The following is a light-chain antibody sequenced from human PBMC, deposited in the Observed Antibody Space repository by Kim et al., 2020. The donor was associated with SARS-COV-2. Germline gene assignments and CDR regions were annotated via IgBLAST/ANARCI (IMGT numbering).Light chain of an antibody. CDR3: QSYDNNLSGLV. CDR1: SSNIGAGFD. V-gene: IGLV1-40*01. CDR2: ANN. J-gene: IGLJ3*02. Sequence: QRVTKSCTGSSSNIGAGFDVQWYQQLPGTAPKLLIYANNNRPSGVPDRFSGSNSATSASLGITGLQAEDEADYYCQSYDNNLSGLVFGGGTQLTVL.